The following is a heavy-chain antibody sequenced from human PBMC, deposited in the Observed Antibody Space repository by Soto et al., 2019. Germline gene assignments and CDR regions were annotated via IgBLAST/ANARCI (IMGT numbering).Heavy chain of an antibody. CDR1: GFTFSSYW. CDR2: IKQDGSEK. V-gene: IGHV3-7*01. J-gene: IGHJ4*02. Sequence: GGSLRLSCAASGFTFSSYWMSWVRQAPGKGLEWVANIKQDGSEKYYVDSVKGRFTISRDNAKNSLYLQMNSLRAEDTAVYYCARGGGDIVVVVAAPLPLDYWGQGTLVTVSS. D-gene: IGHD2-15*01. CDR3: ARGGGDIVVVVAAPLPLDY.